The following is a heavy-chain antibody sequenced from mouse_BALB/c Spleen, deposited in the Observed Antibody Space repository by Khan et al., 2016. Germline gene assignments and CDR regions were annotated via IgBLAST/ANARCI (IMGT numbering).Heavy chain of an antibody. D-gene: IGHD1-1*01. CDR1: GFNIKDTY. J-gene: IGHJ2*01. V-gene: IGHV14-3*02. CDR2: IDPGNGNT. Sequence: VQLKQSGAELVKPGASVKLSCTASGFNIKDTYIHWVKQRPEQGLEWIGRIDPGNGNTRYDPKFQGKATITADTSSNTASLHLSSLTSEDTAVYYSATRGPIFYYGSSCGYWGQGTTLTVSS. CDR3: ATRGPIFYYGSSCGY.